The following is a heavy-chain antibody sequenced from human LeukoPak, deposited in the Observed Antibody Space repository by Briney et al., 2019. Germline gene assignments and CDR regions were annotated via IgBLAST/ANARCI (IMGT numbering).Heavy chain of an antibody. V-gene: IGHV4-39*01. CDR3: ATSQTSYDSSGEYFQH. D-gene: IGHD3-22*01. CDR2: IYYSGST. CDR1: GGSISSSSYY. J-gene: IGHJ1*01. Sequence: SETLSLTCTVSGGSISSSSYYWGWIRQPPGKGLEWTGSIYYSGSTYYNPSLKSRVTISVDTSKNQFSLKLSSVTAADTAVYYCATSQTSYDSSGEYFQHWGQGTLVTVSS.